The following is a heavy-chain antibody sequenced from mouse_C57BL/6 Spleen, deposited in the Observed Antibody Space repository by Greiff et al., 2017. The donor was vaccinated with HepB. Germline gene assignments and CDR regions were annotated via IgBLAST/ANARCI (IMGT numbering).Heavy chain of an antibody. V-gene: IGHV5-16*01. D-gene: IGHD1-1*01. CDR3: ARDDYYGSRRGYFDV. Sequence: EVKLVESEGGLVQPGSSMKLSCTASGFTFSDYYMAWVRQVPEKGLEWVANINYDGSSTYYLDSLKSRFIISRDNAKNILYLQMSSLKSEDTATYYCARDDYYGSRRGYFDVWGTGTTVTVSS. CDR2: INYDGSST. J-gene: IGHJ1*03. CDR1: GFTFSDYY.